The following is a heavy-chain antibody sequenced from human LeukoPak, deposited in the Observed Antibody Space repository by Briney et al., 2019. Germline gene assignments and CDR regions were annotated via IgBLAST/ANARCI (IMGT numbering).Heavy chain of an antibody. V-gene: IGHV3-53*01. Sequence: PGGSLRLSCAASGFSVSSYYMSWVRQAPGEGLEWVSVIYSGGSTYYADSVKGRLTISRDNSKNTLYLQMNSLRVEDTAVYYCARDRRKTNYYYYYMDVWGKGTTVTVSS. J-gene: IGHJ6*03. CDR1: GFSVSSYY. CDR3: ARDRRKTNYYYYYMDV. D-gene: IGHD1-7*01. CDR2: IYSGGST.